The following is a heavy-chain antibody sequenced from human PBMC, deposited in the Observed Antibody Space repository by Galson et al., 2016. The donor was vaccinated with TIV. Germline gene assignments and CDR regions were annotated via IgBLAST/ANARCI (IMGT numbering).Heavy chain of an antibody. CDR1: GFSFTDYW. D-gene: IGHD3-10*01. J-gene: IGHJ6*03. Sequence: SLRLSCAASGFSFTDYWMHWVRQVPGKGLVWVSRINSDGVTSHYADSVRGRFTISRDNAKNTLYLYVSSLRVEDTDVYYCARQGGTPQWFSKYYMDVWGKGTTVTV. CDR2: INSDGVTS. V-gene: IGHV3-74*01. CDR3: ARQGGTPQWFSKYYMDV.